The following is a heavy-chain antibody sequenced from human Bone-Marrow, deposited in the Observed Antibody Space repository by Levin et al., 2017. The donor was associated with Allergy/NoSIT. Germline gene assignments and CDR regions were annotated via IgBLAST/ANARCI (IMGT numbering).Heavy chain of an antibody. D-gene: IGHD4-17*01. Sequence: PSETLSLTCTVSGGSISNSAYYWGWIRQPPGKGLEWIGSIYSSGSTFYNPSLKGRVTISVDTSKNLFPLKLTSVTAADTAIYYCARRQFYGDYVNDSWGQGILVAVSS. J-gene: IGHJ4*02. CDR1: GGSISNSAYY. CDR3: ARRQFYGDYVNDS. CDR2: IYSSGST. V-gene: IGHV4-39*02.